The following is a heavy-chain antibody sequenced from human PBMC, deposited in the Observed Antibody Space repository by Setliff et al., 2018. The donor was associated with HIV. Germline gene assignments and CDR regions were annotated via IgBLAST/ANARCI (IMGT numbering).Heavy chain of an antibody. V-gene: IGHV1-2*06. CDR1: GYTFTAYY. CDR3: ARQDHSSVNSGSLYAFDV. CDR2: IEPSSGGT. Sequence: ASVKVSCKASGYTFTAYYIHWVRQAPGHGLQLMGRIEPSSGGTNYIQKFQGRVTITRDTPIYTVYMELTGLTSDDTAVYYCARQDHSSVNSGSLYAFDVWGQGTMVTVSS. J-gene: IGHJ3*01. D-gene: IGHD3-22*01.